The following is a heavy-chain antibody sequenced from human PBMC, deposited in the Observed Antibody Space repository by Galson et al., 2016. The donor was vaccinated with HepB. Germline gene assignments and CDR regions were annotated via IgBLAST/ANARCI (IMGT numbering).Heavy chain of an antibody. CDR3: ARSDDFGGNLYFVY. D-gene: IGHD4-23*01. J-gene: IGHJ4*02. CDR1: GFSVGNSF. Sequence: SLRLSCAVSGFSVGNSFMSWVRQAPGKGLDWVSLIYADGRIYYADSVRGRFTISRDNSKNTVNLQMNSLRAEDTAVYYCARSDDFGGNLYFVYWGLGTQGTVAS. CDR2: IYADGRI. V-gene: IGHV3-53*01.